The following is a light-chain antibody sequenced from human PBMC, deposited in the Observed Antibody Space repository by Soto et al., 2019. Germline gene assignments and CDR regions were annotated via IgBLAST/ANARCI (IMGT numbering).Light chain of an antibody. CDR2: DVS. V-gene: IGKV1-5*01. Sequence: DIQMTQSPSTVSAYVGDSVTITCRASQSITTWLAWYQQRPGKAPKLLIYDVSSLQSGVPSRFSGSGSGTEFNLTLSSLQPDDFAAYYCQHYKLYSAWMFGQGTKVEIK. CDR1: QSITTW. CDR3: QHYKLYSAWM. J-gene: IGKJ1*01.